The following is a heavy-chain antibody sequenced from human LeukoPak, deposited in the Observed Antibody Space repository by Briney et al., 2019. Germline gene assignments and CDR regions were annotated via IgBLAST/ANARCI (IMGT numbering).Heavy chain of an antibody. Sequence: SVKVSCKASGYTFTGYYMHWVRQAPGQGLEWMGGVIPIFDTANYAQKFQGRVTISTDESTSTAYMELSSLRAEDTAVYYCARGLIQLWIFDYWGQGTLVTVSS. CDR2: VIPIFDTA. J-gene: IGHJ4*02. CDR3: ARGLIQLWIFDY. CDR1: GYTFTGYY. D-gene: IGHD5-18*01. V-gene: IGHV1-69*05.